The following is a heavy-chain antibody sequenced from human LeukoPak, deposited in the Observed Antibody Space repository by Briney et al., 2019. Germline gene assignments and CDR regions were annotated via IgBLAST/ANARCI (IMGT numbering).Heavy chain of an antibody. CDR1: GGSISSHY. CDR3: ARHATAGILSSWFDP. Sequence: SETLSLTCTVSGGSISSHYWSWIRQPPGKGLEWIGYIYTSGSTNYNPSLKSRVTISVDTSKNQFSLKLSSVTAADTAVYYCARHATAGILSSWFDPWGQGTLVTVSS. D-gene: IGHD6-13*01. V-gene: IGHV4-4*09. CDR2: IYTSGST. J-gene: IGHJ5*02.